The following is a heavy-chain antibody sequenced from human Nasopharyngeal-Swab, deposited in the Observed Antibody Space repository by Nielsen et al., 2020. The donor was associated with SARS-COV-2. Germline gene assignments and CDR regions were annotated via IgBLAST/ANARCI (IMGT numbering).Heavy chain of an antibody. Sequence: GESLKISCAASGFTFSSYWMSWVRQAPGKGLEWVANIKQDGSEKYYVDSVKGRFTISRDNAKNSLYLQMNSLRAEDTAVYYCARDSEYVAGVPRVVYWGQGTLVTVSS. CDR3: ARDSEYVAGVPRVVY. CDR1: GFTFSSYW. CDR2: IKQDGSEK. D-gene: IGHD6-19*01. J-gene: IGHJ4*02. V-gene: IGHV3-7*04.